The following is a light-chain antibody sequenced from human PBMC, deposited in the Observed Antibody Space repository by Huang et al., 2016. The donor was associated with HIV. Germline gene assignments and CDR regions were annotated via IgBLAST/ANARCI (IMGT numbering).Light chain of an antibody. CDR2: KAS. Sequence: DIQMTQSPSTLSASVGDRVTITCRASQSISSWLAWYQQKTGKAPKLLIYKASSLESGGPSRFSGSGSGTEFTLTISSLQPDDFATYYCQQYNSYSWTFGQGTKVEIK. V-gene: IGKV1-5*03. J-gene: IGKJ1*01. CDR3: QQYNSYSWT. CDR1: QSISSW.